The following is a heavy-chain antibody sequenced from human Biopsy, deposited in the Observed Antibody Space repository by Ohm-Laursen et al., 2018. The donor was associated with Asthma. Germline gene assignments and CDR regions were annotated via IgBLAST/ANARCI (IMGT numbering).Heavy chain of an antibody. Sequence: FLRLSCTASGFTFSNYGMHWVRQAPGKGLDWVAVISFDGSNKNYTDSVKGRFTISRDNSRNTLHLQMNSLRAEDTAVYYCAKDVFPGWELRRGPDYWGQGTLVTVSS. J-gene: IGHJ4*02. CDR1: GFTFSNYG. V-gene: IGHV3-30*18. CDR3: AKDVFPGWELRRGPDY. D-gene: IGHD1-26*01. CDR2: ISFDGSNK.